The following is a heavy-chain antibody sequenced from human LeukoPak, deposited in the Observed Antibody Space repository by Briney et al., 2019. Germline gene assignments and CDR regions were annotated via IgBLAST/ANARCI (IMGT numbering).Heavy chain of an antibody. Sequence: ASVKVSCKASGYTFTGYYMHWVRQAPGQGLEWMGWINPNSGGTNYAQKFQGRVTMTRDTSISTAYMELSRLRSDDTAVYYCARPVGGDYYDSSGYYYGRIVGVSYYFDYWGQGTLVTVSS. CDR3: ARPVGGDYYDSSGYYYGRIVGVSYYFDY. J-gene: IGHJ4*02. CDR2: INPNSGGT. V-gene: IGHV1-2*02. CDR1: GYTFTGYY. D-gene: IGHD3-22*01.